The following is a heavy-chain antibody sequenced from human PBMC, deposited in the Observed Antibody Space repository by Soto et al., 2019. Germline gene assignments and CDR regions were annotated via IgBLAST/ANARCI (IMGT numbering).Heavy chain of an antibody. V-gene: IGHV4-61*01. Sequence: PSETLSVTCPVSGGSVSSDSHYLSWLRPPPGKRLEWSGSISYSGSTYYKPSLKSRVTMSGDTSKNPFSLKLGCLIVRDTAVLHCGGFVRYCSGTTCYTLADVWRQGRMV. CDR3: GGFVRYCSGTTCYTLADV. J-gene: IGHJ6*02. CDR2: ISYSGST. D-gene: IGHD2-2*02. CDR1: GGSVSSDSHY.